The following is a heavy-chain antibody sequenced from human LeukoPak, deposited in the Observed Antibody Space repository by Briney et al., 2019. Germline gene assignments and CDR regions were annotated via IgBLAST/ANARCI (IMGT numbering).Heavy chain of an antibody. CDR2: ISWNSGSI. D-gene: IGHD2-2*01. V-gene: IGHV3-9*01. CDR1: GFTFDDYA. Sequence: GGSLRLSCAASGFTFDDYAMHWVQQAPGKGLEWVSGISWNSGSIGYADSVKGRFTISRDNAKNSLYLQMNSLRAEDTAVYYCARVGGYCSSTSCYPEDYYYYGMDVWGQGTTVTVSS. CDR3: ARVGGYCSSTSCYPEDYYYYGMDV. J-gene: IGHJ6*02.